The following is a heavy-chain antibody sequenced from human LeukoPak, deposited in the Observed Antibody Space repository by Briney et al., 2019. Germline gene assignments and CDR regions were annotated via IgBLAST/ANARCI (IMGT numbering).Heavy chain of an antibody. Sequence: GGSLRLSCAASGFTFSSYAMSWVRQAPGKGLEWVSAISGSGGSTYYADSVKGRFTISRDNSKNTLYLQMNSLRAEDTAVYYCAKDLQIFGVVTNFDYWGQGTLVTVSS. V-gene: IGHV3-23*01. CDR1: GFTFSSYA. J-gene: IGHJ4*02. CDR3: AKDLQIFGVVTNFDY. D-gene: IGHD3-3*01. CDR2: ISGSGGST.